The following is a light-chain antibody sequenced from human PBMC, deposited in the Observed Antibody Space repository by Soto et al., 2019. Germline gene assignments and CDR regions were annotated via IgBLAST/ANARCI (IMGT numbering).Light chain of an antibody. CDR3: QTWGTGIQV. J-gene: IGLJ1*01. CDR2: LNSDGSH. V-gene: IGLV4-69*01. CDR1: SGHSSYA. Sequence: QRVLTQSPSASASLGASVKLTCTLSSGHSSYAIAWHQQQPEKGPRYLMKLNSDGSHSKGDGIPDRFSGSSSGAERYLTISSLQSEDEADYYCQTWGTGIQVFGTGTKVTVL.